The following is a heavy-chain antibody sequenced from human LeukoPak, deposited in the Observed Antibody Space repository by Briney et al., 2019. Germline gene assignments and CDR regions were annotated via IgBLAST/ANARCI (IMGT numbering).Heavy chain of an antibody. V-gene: IGHV1-46*01. CDR3: AREVRTGIGATDY. J-gene: IGHJ4*02. CDR2: MAPRDDGA. CDR1: GYSFSDYH. D-gene: IGHD1-14*01. Sequence: GSVKVSCKASGYSFSDYHVHWVRQAPGQGLGWVGIMAPRDDGASYAQKFQGRVTITRDTSTSTIYMDLSSLRPEDTAIYYCAREVRTGIGATDYWGQGTLVTVSS.